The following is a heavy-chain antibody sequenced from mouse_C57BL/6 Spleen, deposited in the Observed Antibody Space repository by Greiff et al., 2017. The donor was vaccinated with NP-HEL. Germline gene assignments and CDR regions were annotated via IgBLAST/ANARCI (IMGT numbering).Heavy chain of an antibody. V-gene: IGHV1-76*01. J-gene: IGHJ1*03. Sequence: QVQLQQSGAELVRPGASVKLSCKASGYTFTDYYINWVKQRPGQGLEWIARIYPGSGNTYYNEKFKGKATLTAEKSSSTAYMQLSSRTSEDSAVYFCARSYYYGSSYVSYWYFDVWGTGTTVTVSS. CDR1: GYTFTDYY. CDR3: ARSYYYGSSYVSYWYFDV. D-gene: IGHD1-1*01. CDR2: IYPGSGNT.